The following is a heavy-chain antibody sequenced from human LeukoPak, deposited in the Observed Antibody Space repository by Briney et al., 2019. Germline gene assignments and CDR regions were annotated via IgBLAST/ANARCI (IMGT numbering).Heavy chain of an antibody. CDR1: WFTLRRYG. Sequence: WGALGLSLAGPWFTLRRYGMHWVRPAPGKGLEWVAVISYDGSNKYYADSVKGRFTISRDNSKNTLYLQMNSLRAEDTAVYYCAKLIAAAGISWGQGTLVTVSS. V-gene: IGHV3-30*18. J-gene: IGHJ4*02. CDR2: ISYDGSNK. CDR3: AKLIAAAGIS. D-gene: IGHD6-13*01.